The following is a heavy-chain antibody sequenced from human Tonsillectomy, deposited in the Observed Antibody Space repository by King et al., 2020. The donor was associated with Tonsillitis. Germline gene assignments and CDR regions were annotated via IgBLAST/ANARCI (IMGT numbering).Heavy chain of an antibody. CDR1: GFTFSDHY. D-gene: IGHD3-3*01. J-gene: IGHJ4*02. V-gene: IGHV3-72*01. CDR3: ARGPNDFWGVRSGDY. CDR2: ARKKTNSYTA. Sequence: EVQLVESGGGLVQPGGSLRLSCAASGFTFSDHYMDWVRQAPGKGLEWVGRARKKTNSYTAEYAASVKGRFTISRDDSKNSLYLQMNSLKTEDTAVYYCARGPNDFWGVRSGDYWGQGPLVAVSS.